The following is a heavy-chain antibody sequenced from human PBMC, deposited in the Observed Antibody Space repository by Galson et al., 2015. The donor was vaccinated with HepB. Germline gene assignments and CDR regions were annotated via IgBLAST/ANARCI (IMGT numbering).Heavy chain of an antibody. CDR3: ARGYTAEYFQH. V-gene: IGHV3-21*01. J-gene: IGHJ1*01. CDR2: ISSSSSYI. Sequence: SLRLSCVASGFTFSSYSMNWVRQAPGKGLEWVSSISSSSSYIYYADSVKGRFTISRDNAKNSLYLQMNSLRAEDTAVYYCARGYTAEYFQHWGQGTLVTVSS. D-gene: IGHD1-14*01. CDR1: GFTFSSYS.